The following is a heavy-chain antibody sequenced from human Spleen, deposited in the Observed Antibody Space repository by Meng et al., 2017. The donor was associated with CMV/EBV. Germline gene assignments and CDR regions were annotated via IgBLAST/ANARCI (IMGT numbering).Heavy chain of an antibody. D-gene: IGHD6-19*01. V-gene: IGHV3-23*01. J-gene: IGHJ6*02. CDR2: ISGSGGST. CDR3: AGFSEWLGSYYYYGMDV. Sequence: GESLKISCAASGFTFSSYAMSWVRQAPGKGLEWVTAISGSGGSTYYADSVKGRFTISRDNSKNTLYLQMNSQRAEDTAVYYCAGFSEWLGSYYYYGMDVWGQGTTVTVSS. CDR1: GFTFSSYA.